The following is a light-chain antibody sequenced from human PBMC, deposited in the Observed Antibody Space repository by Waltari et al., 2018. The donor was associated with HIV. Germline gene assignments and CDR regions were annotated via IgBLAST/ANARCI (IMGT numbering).Light chain of an antibody. Sequence: DIQMTQSPSSLSASVGDRVTITCRASQDINNYLAWYQQKPGKVPKLLIYAASTLQSGVPSRFSGSGSGTVFTLTISSLQPEDVATYYCQKYGYALIFTFGPGTKVDIK. CDR3: QKYGYALIFT. J-gene: IGKJ3*01. CDR2: AAS. CDR1: QDINNY. V-gene: IGKV1-27*01.